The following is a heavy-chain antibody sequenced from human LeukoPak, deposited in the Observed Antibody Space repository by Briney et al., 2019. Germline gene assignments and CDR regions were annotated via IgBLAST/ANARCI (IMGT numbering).Heavy chain of an antibody. Sequence: SGGSLRLSCAASGFTFSSYGMHWVRQAPGKGLEWVSVIYSGGSTYYADSVKGRFTISRDNSKNTLYLQMNSLRAEDTAVYYCATGTRYYYDSSGCLDYWGQGTLVTVSS. J-gene: IGHJ4*02. CDR1: GFTFSSYG. CDR2: IYSGGST. V-gene: IGHV3-NL1*01. D-gene: IGHD3-22*01. CDR3: ATGTRYYYDSSGCLDY.